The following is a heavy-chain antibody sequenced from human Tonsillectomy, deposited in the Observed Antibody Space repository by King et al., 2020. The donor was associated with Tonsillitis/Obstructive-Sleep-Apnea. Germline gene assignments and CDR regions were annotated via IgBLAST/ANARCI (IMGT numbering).Heavy chain of an antibody. D-gene: IGHD2-15*01. CDR1: GGSFSGHY. CDR3: AREFDSLDY. V-gene: IGHV4-34*01. Sequence: VQLPQWGAGLLKPSETLSLTCAVYGGSFSGHYWNWIRQPPGKGLEWIGEIDHVGSTNYNPSLKSRVTMSGDTSKNQFSLKLRSVTAADTAVYYCAREFDSLDYWGQGTLVTVSS. CDR2: IDHVGST. J-gene: IGHJ4*02.